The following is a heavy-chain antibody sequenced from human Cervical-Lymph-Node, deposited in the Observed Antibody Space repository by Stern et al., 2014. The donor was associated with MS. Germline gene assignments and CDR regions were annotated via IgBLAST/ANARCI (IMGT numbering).Heavy chain of an antibody. CDR2: IGCSAQYI. CDR1: GFTFSDYY. Sequence: VQLVESGGVLVKPGGSLRLSCAASGFTFSDYYMSWIRQAPGKGLAWISSIGCSAQYIKYADSVKGRFSISRDNAHNSLYLQMNTRRAEDTAVYYCARTYFYGSGSYFADWGQGTLVTVSS. D-gene: IGHD3-10*01. J-gene: IGHJ4*02. CDR3: ARTYFYGSGSYFAD. V-gene: IGHV3-11*04.